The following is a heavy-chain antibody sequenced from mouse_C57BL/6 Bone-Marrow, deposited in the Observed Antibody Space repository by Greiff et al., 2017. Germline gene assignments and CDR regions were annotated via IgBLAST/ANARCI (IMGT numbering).Heavy chain of an antibody. CDR1: GFTFSSYA. CDR3: ASVRLRRDFDY. D-gene: IGHD2-4*01. CDR2: ISDGGSYT. J-gene: IGHJ2*01. Sequence: EVKLMESGGGLVKPGGSLKLSCAASGFTFSSYAMSWVRQTPEKRLEWVATISDGGSYTYYPDNVKGRFTISRDNAKNNLYLQMSHLKSEDTAMYYCASVRLRRDFDYWGQGTTLTVSS. V-gene: IGHV5-4*03.